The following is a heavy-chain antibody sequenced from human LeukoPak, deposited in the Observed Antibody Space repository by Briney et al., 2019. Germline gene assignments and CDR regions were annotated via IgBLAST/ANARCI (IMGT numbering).Heavy chain of an antibody. D-gene: IGHD3-3*01. V-gene: IGHV1-69*05. CDR3: ARDEYYDFWSGYLTPYYYYYGMDV. J-gene: IGHJ6*02. Sequence: SVKVSCKASGGTFSSYAISWVRQAPGQGLEWMGGIIPIFGTANYAQKLQGRVTMTTDTSTSTAYMELRSLRSDDTAVYYCARDEYYDFWSGYLTPYYYYYGMDVWGQGTTVTVSS. CDR2: IIPIFGTA. CDR1: GGTFSSYA.